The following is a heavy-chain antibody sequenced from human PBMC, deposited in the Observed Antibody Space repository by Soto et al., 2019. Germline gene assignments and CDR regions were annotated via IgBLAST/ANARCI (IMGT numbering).Heavy chain of an antibody. D-gene: IGHD3-22*01. CDR1: GFTFSSYS. CDR2: ISSSSSYI. Sequence: WGSLRLSCAASGFTFSSYSMNWVRQAPGKGLEWVSSISSSSSYIYYADSVKGRFTISRDNAKNSLYLQMNSLRAEDTAVYYCARDSITHYYDSSGYPKGPEGYYGMDVWGQGTTVTVSS. CDR3: ARDSITHYYDSSGYPKGPEGYYGMDV. V-gene: IGHV3-21*01. J-gene: IGHJ6*02.